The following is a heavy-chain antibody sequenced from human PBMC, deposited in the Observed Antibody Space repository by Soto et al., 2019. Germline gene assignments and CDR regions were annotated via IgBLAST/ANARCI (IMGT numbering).Heavy chain of an antibody. J-gene: IGHJ5*02. CDR3: TRDASRDSSARGWFDP. V-gene: IGHV3-21*01. CDR2: ISSNSAYI. Sequence: SLRFSCAASGFTFRSFTMNWVRQAPGKGLEWVSTISSNSAYIYYTDALRGRFTISRDNAKNSLHLQMNSLRAEDTAVYYCTRDASRDSSARGWFDPWGPGTLVTVSS. D-gene: IGHD6-13*01. CDR1: GFTFRSFT.